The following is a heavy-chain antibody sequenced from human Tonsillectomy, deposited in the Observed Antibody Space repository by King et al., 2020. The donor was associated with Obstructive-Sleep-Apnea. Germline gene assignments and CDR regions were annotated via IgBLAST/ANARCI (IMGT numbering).Heavy chain of an antibody. Sequence: VQLQESGPGLVKPSQTLSLTCTVSGGSISSGTYYWSWIRQRPGKGLEWIGYIYHSGSTYYNPSLKSRVTISVDTSKNQFALKLSSVTAADTAVYYCARSFGDYSHCYFDLWGRGTLVTVSS. CDR1: GGSISSGTYY. CDR2: IYHSGST. CDR3: ARSFGDYSHCYFDL. D-gene: IGHD4-17*01. V-gene: IGHV4-31*03. J-gene: IGHJ2*01.